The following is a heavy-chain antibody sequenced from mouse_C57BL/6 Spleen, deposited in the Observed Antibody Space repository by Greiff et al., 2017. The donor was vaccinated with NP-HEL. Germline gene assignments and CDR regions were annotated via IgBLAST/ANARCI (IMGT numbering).Heavy chain of an antibody. CDR2: IYPGDGDT. Sequence: QVQLKESGPELVKPGASVKISCKASGYAFSSSWMNWVKQRPGKGLEWIGRIYPGDGDTNYNGKFKGKATLTADKSSSTAYMQLSSLTSEDSAVYFCAIEGYYGSSYVNYWGQGTTLTVSS. D-gene: IGHD1-1*01. V-gene: IGHV1-82*01. CDR3: AIEGYYGSSYVNY. CDR1: GYAFSSSW. J-gene: IGHJ2*01.